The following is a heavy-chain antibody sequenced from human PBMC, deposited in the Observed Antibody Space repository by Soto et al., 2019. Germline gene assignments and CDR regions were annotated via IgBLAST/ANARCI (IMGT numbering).Heavy chain of an antibody. D-gene: IGHD6-6*01. CDR3: AKDLPMYSSSWEYYYYYGMDV. J-gene: IGHJ6*02. Sequence: GGSLRLSCAASGFTFSSYAMSWVRQAPGKGLEWVSAISGSGGSTYYADSVKGRFTISRDNSKNTLYLQMNRLRAEDTAVYYCAKDLPMYSSSWEYYYYYGMDVWGQGTTVTVSS. CDR1: GFTFSSYA. CDR2: ISGSGGST. V-gene: IGHV3-23*01.